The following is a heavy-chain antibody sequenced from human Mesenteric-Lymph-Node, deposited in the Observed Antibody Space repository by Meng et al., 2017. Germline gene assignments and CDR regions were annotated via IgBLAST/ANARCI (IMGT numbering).Heavy chain of an antibody. J-gene: IGHJ6*02. CDR2: ISSSSTYI. CDR3: ARDPYISGWYVHYYYGMDV. Sequence: GESLKISCEASGMSFSSYTVTWVRQAPGKGLEWVSSISSSSTYIYYADSVKGRFTISRDNAKNSLFLQMTGLRVEDTAVYYCARDPYISGWYVHYYYGMDVWGQGTTVTVSS. CDR1: GMSFSSYT. D-gene: IGHD6-19*01. V-gene: IGHV3-21*01.